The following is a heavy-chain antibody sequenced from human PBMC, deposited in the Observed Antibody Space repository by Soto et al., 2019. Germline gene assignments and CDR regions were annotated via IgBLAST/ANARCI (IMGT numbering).Heavy chain of an antibody. D-gene: IGHD6-19*01. Sequence: GASVKVSCKASGYTFTSYGISWVRQAPGQGLEWMGWISAYNGNTNYAQKLQGRVTMTTDTSTSTAYMELRSLRSGDTAVYYCARDFVFGSGRPIYYYGMDVWGQGTTVTVSS. V-gene: IGHV1-18*01. CDR2: ISAYNGNT. CDR1: GYTFTSYG. CDR3: ARDFVFGSGRPIYYYGMDV. J-gene: IGHJ6*02.